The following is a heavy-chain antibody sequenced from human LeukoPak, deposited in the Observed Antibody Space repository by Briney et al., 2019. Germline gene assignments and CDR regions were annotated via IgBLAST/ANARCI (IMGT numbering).Heavy chain of an antibody. D-gene: IGHD2/OR15-2a*01. V-gene: IGHV3-74*01. J-gene: IGHJ5*02. CDR1: GFTFSSYW. CDR3: ARSNYDSTTFYSHLDL. Sequence: GGSLRLSCAASGFTFSSYWMHWVRRAPGKGRVWVSRVDVHGQGTAYADSVKGRFTISRDNAKNTLSLQMNSLSAEDTAVYYCARSNYDSTTFYSHLDLWGQGTLVTVSS. CDR2: VDVHGQGT.